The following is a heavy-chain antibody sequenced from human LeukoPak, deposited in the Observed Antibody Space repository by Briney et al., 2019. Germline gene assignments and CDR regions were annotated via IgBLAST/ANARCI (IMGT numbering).Heavy chain of an antibody. V-gene: IGHV1-69*04. D-gene: IGHD5-12*01. CDR2: IIPNLVLT. Sequence: ASVKVSCKTSGDTARSYVIGWVRQAPGQGLEWMGRIIPNLVLTDYRQKFQGRITITPATDPNTAYLGLTSLRSEDTAAYFSARRTGRHGHDWTGFDSWGQRTLVTVSS. CDR3: ARRTGRHGHDWTGFDS. CDR1: GDTARSYV. J-gene: IGHJ4*02.